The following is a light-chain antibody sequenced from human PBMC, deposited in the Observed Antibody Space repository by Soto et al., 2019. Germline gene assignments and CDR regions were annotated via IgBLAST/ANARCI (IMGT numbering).Light chain of an antibody. CDR3: SSYTSSSTPYV. Sequence: QAALTQPASVSGSPGQSITISCTGTSSDVGNFNLVSWYQHHPGKAPKLMIYEVSNRPSGVSNRFSGSKSGNTASLTISGLQAEDEADYYCSSYTSSSTPYVFGTGTKLTVL. CDR2: EVS. V-gene: IGLV2-14*02. J-gene: IGLJ1*01. CDR1: SSDVGNFNL.